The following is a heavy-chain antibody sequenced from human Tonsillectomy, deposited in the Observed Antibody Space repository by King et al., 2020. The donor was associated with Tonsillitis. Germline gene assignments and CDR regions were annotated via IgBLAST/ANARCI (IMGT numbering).Heavy chain of an antibody. CDR2: IYYSGST. D-gene: IGHD6-13*01. J-gene: IGHJ2*01. CDR1: GGSISSGGYS. Sequence: VQLQESGPGLVKPSQTLSLTCAVSGGSISSGGYSWSWIRQPPGKGLEWIGYIYYSGSTYYNPSLKSRVTISVDTSKNQFSLKLSSVTAADTAVYYCARGGGIAAGNWYFDLWGRGTLVTVSS. CDR3: ARGGGIAAGNWYFDL. V-gene: IGHV4-30-4*07.